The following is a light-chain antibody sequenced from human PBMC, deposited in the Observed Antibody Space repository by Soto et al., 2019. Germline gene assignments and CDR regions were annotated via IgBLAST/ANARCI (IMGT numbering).Light chain of an antibody. Sequence: EMVLTQSPGTLSLSPGERATLSSRASQSISSTSLAWYQQKPGQAPRLFIYGASSRATGIPDRFIGSGSGTHFTLTISRLEPEDFALYYCQQYGSSPRTFGQGTKVDIK. CDR1: QSISSTS. CDR3: QQYGSSPRT. J-gene: IGKJ1*01. CDR2: GAS. V-gene: IGKV3-20*01.